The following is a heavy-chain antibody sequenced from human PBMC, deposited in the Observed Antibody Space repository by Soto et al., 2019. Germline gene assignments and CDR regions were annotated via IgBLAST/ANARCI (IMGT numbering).Heavy chain of an antibody. V-gene: IGHV4-61*01. CDR2: IYDSGST. D-gene: IGHD1-7*01. J-gene: IGHJ5*02. Sequence: PSETLSLTCTVSGGSVRDGSYYWAWLRQPPGKGLEWIGHIYDSGSTIYNPSLKSRVTISIDTSKSQFSLNLNSMTAADTAVYYCAGYNWNYYFDPWGQGTLVTVSS. CDR1: GGSVRDGSYY. CDR3: AGYNWNYYFDP.